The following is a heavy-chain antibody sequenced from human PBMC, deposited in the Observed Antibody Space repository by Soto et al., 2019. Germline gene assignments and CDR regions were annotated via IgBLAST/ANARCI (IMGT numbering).Heavy chain of an antibody. Sequence: SETLSLTCAVSGGSISGSNWWSWVRQPPGKGLEWIGEIYHSGSTNYNPSLKSRVTISVDKSKNQFSLKLSSVTAADTAVYYCARDISSSWLGGFDYWGQGTLVTVSS. CDR3: ARDISSSWLGGFDY. D-gene: IGHD6-13*01. CDR2: IYHSGST. CDR1: GGSISGSNW. V-gene: IGHV4-4*02. J-gene: IGHJ4*02.